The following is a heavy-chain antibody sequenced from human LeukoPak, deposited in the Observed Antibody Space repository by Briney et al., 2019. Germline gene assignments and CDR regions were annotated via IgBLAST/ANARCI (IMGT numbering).Heavy chain of an antibody. CDR2: ISSSSSTI. CDR3: AKDYIYGGWGNAFDI. Sequence: PGGSLRLSCAASGFTFSSYNMNWVRQAPGKGLEWVSYISSSSSTIYYSDSVKGRFTISRDNAKNSLYLQMNSLRAEDTAVYYCAKDYIYGGWGNAFDIWGQGTMVTVSS. D-gene: IGHD5-18*01. CDR1: GFTFSSYN. V-gene: IGHV3-48*04. J-gene: IGHJ3*02.